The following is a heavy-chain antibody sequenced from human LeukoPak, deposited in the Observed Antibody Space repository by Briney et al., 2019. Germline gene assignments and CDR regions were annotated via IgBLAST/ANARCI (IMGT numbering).Heavy chain of an antibody. V-gene: IGHV3-7*01. CDR1: GFTFSTSW. J-gene: IGHJ4*02. CDR2: IKQDGSEK. CDR3: AKDLAGQTTW. D-gene: IGHD1-7*01. Sequence: GGSLRLSCAASGFTFSTSWMSWVRQAPGKGLEWVANIKQDGSEKHYVDSVKGRFTISRDNAKNSLYLQMNSLRAEDTAVYYCAKDLAGQTTWWGQGTLVTVSS.